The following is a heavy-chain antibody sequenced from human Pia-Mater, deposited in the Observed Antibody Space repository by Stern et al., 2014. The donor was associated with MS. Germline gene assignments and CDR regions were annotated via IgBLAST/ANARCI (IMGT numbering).Heavy chain of an antibody. J-gene: IGHJ4*02. CDR1: GDSFSNYW. D-gene: IGHD5-18*01. V-gene: IGHV5-51*03. CDR3: ATAPPRGYTYGNFDY. Sequence: EVQLVQSGTEVKKPGESLKISCKGSGDSFSNYWIGWVRQMPGKGLEWLGSIFPGDPDTSYSQSFQGRVPISADKSINTAYLQWSSLKASDTAIYYCATAPPRGYTYGNFDYWGQGTLVTVSS. CDR2: IFPGDPDT.